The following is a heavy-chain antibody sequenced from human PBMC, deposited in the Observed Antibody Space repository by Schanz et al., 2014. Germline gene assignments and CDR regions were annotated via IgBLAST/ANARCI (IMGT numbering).Heavy chain of an antibody. CDR3: AKGRFGELSAFDI. Sequence: EVQLVESGGGLVQPGGSLRLSCAASGFTFSSYAMTWVRQVPGKGPEWVSYIRSSSTPIYYADSVKGRFTISRDNAKNSLYLQMNSLRAEDTAVYYCAKGRFGELSAFDIWGQGTMVTVSS. CDR1: GFTFSSYA. D-gene: IGHD3-10*01. CDR2: IRSSSTPI. J-gene: IGHJ3*02. V-gene: IGHV3-48*01.